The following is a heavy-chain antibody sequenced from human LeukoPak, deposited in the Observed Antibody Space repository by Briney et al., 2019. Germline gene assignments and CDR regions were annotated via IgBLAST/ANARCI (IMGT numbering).Heavy chain of an antibody. J-gene: IGHJ4*02. CDR2: ISANGDTT. V-gene: IGHV3-23*01. CDR3: VKDFWPARDGGGYYSPFEY. CDR1: GFSFSEFY. Sequence: GGSLRLSCAASGFSFSEFYMGWIRQAPGKGLEWVSGISANGDTTYYVDSVRGRFTISRDNSKNSVFLQMNSLRDADTAVYYCVKDFWPARDGGGYYSPFEYWGEGTLVTVSS. D-gene: IGHD3-22*01.